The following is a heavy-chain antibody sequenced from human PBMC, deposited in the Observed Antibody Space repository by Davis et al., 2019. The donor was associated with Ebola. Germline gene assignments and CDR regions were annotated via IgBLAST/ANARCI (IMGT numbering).Heavy chain of an antibody. J-gene: IGHJ5*02. Sequence: ASVKVSCKASGYTFTGYYMHWVRQAPGLGLEWMGRINPNTGGTNYAQKFQGRVTMTRDTSISTAYMELDSLRSDDTAVYYCARGHTYGRWDDWFDPWGQGTLVTVSS. D-gene: IGHD1-26*01. CDR2: INPNTGGT. CDR1: GYTFTGYY. CDR3: ARGHTYGRWDDWFDP. V-gene: IGHV1-2*06.